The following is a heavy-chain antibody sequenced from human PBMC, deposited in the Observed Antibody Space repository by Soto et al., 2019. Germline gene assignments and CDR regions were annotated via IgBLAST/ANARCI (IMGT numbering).Heavy chain of an antibody. J-gene: IGHJ4*02. CDR1: GFTFGSSA. CDR3: AADVIGVAGDFDH. CDR2: IVVASGYS. Sequence: LVQSGPDVKKPGTSVKVSCKTSGFTFGSSAVPWVRQVRGQRLEWIGWIVVASGYSNVAQKFQDRVSLTRDLATDTAFRELSSLTSEDSAMYYCAADVIGVAGDFDHGGQGTLVSVAS. D-gene: IGHD6-19*01. V-gene: IGHV1-58*01.